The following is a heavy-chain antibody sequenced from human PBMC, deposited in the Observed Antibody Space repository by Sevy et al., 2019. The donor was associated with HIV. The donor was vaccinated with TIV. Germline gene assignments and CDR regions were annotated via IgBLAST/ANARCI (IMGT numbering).Heavy chain of an antibody. CDR2: IKQDGSEK. V-gene: IGHV3-7*01. D-gene: IGHD6-19*01. Sequence: GESLKISCAASGFTFSSYWMSWVRQAPGKGLEWVANIKQDGSEKYYVDSVKGRFTISRDNAKNSLYLQMNSLRAEDTAVYYCARPYSSGWYYFDYWGQGTLVTVSS. CDR3: ARPYSSGWYYFDY. CDR1: GFTFSSYW. J-gene: IGHJ4*02.